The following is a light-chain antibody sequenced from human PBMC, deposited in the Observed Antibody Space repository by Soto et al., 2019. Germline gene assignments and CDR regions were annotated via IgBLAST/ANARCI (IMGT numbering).Light chain of an antibody. J-gene: IGKJ4*01. Sequence: EIVLTQSPATLSLSPGERATLSCRASQSISNFLAWYQQKPGQAPRLLIYDASKRATDSPDWFIGSGSGTDFTRTISSLEPEDFAVYYCQQRSNWPPFTFGGGTKVEI. CDR1: QSISNF. CDR3: QQRSNWPPFT. V-gene: IGKV3-11*01. CDR2: DAS.